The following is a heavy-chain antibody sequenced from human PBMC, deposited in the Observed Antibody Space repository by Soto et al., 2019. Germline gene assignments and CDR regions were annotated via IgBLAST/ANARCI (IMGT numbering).Heavy chain of an antibody. V-gene: IGHV4-34*01. CDR2: INHSGST. J-gene: IGHJ4*02. CDR3: ARGPRLGYGDYDDY. D-gene: IGHD4-17*01. CDR1: VGSFSCYY. Sequence: SSETLSLTCAVYVGSFSCYYGIWIRQPPGKGLEWIGEINHSGSTNYNPSLKSRVTISVDTSKNQFSLKLSSVTAADTAVYYCARGPRLGYGDYDDYWGQGTLVTVPS.